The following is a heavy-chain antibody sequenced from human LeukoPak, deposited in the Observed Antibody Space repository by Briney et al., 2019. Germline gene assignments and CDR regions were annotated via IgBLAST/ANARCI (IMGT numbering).Heavy chain of an antibody. Sequence: HSGGSLRLSCAASGFTFSTFAMIWVRQPPGKGLEWVSIIYSGGSTFYADSVKGRFTISRDNSKNTLYLQMNSLRAEDTAVYYCAKGGSYLSAFDIWGQGTMVTVSS. D-gene: IGHD1-26*01. CDR1: GFTFSTFA. J-gene: IGHJ3*02. V-gene: IGHV3-53*01. CDR3: AKGGSYLSAFDI. CDR2: IYSGGST.